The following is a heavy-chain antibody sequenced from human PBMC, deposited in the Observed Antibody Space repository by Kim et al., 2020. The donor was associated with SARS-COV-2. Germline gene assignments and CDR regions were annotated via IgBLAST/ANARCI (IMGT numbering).Heavy chain of an antibody. J-gene: IGHJ6*02. CDR2: ISGFNDAT. D-gene: IGHD2-21*01. CDR1: GFTFSRHA. Sequence: GGSLRLSCAASGFTFSRHAMSWVCQAAGKGLEWVSSISGFNDATYYADSVKGRFTISRDTSKNTLYLQIRSPRAEDTAIYYCAKGVGQKVIEEKGAGVDVWGQGTTVTVSS. CDR3: AKGVGQKVIEEKGAGVDV. V-gene: IGHV3-23*01.